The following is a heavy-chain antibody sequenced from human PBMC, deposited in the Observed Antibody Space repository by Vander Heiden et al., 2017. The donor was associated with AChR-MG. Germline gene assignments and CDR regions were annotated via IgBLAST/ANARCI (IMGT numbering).Heavy chain of an antibody. Sequence: QVQLQQWGAGLLKPSETLSLTCAVYGGSFSGYYWSWIRQPPGKGLEWIGEINHSGSTNYNPSLKSRVTISVDTSKNQFSLKLSSVTAADTAVYYCARGPTTANWNFIYYWGQGTLVTVSS. D-gene: IGHD1-7*01. CDR2: INHSGST. J-gene: IGHJ4*02. CDR1: GGSFSGYY. V-gene: IGHV4-34*01. CDR3: ARGPTTANWNFIYY.